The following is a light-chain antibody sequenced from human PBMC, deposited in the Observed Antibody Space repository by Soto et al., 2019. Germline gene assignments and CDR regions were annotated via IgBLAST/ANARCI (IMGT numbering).Light chain of an antibody. Sequence: DIQMTQSPSSLSASVGDRVTITCRASQGIRNYLAWYQQRPGKVPTLLIYAASTLQWGVPSRFSGSGSGTHFTLTIRSLQPEDVATYYCQKYNSAPLTFGQGTRREIK. CDR1: QGIRNY. CDR2: AAS. CDR3: QKYNSAPLT. V-gene: IGKV1-27*01. J-gene: IGKJ5*01.